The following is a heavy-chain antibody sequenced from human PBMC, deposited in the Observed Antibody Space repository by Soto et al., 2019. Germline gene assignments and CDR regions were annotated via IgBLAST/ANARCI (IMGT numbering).Heavy chain of an antibody. Sequence: GGSLRLSCAASGFTVSSNYMSWVRQAPGKGLEWVSVIYSGGSTYYADSVKGRFTISRDNSKNTLYLQMNSLRAEDTAVYYCARNSPTYGDLVYFDYWGQGTLVTVSS. CDR2: IYSGGST. CDR3: ARNSPTYGDLVYFDY. D-gene: IGHD4-17*01. V-gene: IGHV3-66*01. J-gene: IGHJ4*02. CDR1: GFTVSSNY.